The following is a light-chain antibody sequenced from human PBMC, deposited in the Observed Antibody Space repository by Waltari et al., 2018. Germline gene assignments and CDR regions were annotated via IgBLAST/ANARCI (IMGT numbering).Light chain of an antibody. CDR2: RNK. CDR1: SSKIASTH. V-gene: IGLV1-47*01. CDR3: AAWDDTLSGVV. Sequence: QSVLTQSPSASAAPGQRVTISCSGSSSKIASTHVNWYQHVPGTAPKLLSYRNKQRPSGVPDRFSGSKSGTSASLAVSGLRSEDEADYYCAAWDDTLSGVVFGGGTKLTVL. J-gene: IGLJ2*01.